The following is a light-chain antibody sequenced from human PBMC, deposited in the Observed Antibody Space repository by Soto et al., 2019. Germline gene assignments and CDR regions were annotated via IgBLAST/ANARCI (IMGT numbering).Light chain of an antibody. J-gene: IGKJ5*01. Sequence: AIQMTQSPSSLSASVGDRVTITCRASQGIRNDLGWYQQKPGKAPKLLIYAASSLQSGVPSRFSGSGSGTDFTLTISSLQPEDFAVYYCQQRSNWPPEFTFGQGTRLEIK. CDR3: QQRSNWPPEFT. V-gene: IGKV1-6*01. CDR2: AAS. CDR1: QGIRND.